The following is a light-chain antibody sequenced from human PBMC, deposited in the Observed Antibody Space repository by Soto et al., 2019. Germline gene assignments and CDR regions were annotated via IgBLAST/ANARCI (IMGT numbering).Light chain of an antibody. Sequence: QSALTQPASVSGSPGQSITISCTGTISDVGGYNCVSWYQQHPGKAPKLMIYEVSNRPSGVSNRFSGSKSGNTASLTISGLQAEDEADYYCSSYTSSSTILYVFGTGTKVT. CDR2: EVS. CDR3: SSYTSSSTILYV. CDR1: ISDVGGYNC. J-gene: IGLJ1*01. V-gene: IGLV2-14*01.